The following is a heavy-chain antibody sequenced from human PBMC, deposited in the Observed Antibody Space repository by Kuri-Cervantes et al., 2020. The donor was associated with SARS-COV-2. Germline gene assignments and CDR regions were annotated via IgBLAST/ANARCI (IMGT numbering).Heavy chain of an antibody. V-gene: IGHV3-48*01. J-gene: IGHJ4*02. CDR1: GFTLSTYS. CDR3: TTLIDY. CDR2: ISNSSTI. Sequence: GESLKISCAASGFTLSTYSMHWVRQAPGKGLGWVSYISNSSTIYYADSVKGRFTISRDHAKNSLYLQMNSLRAEDTAVYYCTTLIDYWGQGALVTVSS.